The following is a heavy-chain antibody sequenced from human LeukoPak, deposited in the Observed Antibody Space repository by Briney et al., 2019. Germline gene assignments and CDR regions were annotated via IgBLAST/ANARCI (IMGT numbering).Heavy chain of an antibody. J-gene: IGHJ4*02. CDR2: IYYSGST. D-gene: IGHD6-13*01. Sequence: SETLSLTCTVSGASISSYYWSWIRQPPGKGLEWIGYIYYSGSTNYNPSLKSRITISVATSKNQFSLNLSSVTAADTAVYYCARLYSSSLGQVLDYWGQGTLVTVSS. CDR3: ARLYSSSLGQVLDY. V-gene: IGHV4-59*01. CDR1: GASISSYY.